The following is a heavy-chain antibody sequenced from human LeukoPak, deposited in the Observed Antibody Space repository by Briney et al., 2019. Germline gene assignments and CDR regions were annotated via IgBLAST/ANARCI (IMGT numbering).Heavy chain of an antibody. J-gene: IGHJ4*02. D-gene: IGHD3-22*01. Sequence: RSGGSLRLSCAASGFTFDEYAIHWVRQAPGKGLEWVSLISGDGGSTYYADSVKGRFTISRDNSKNSLYLQMNSLRTEDTALYYCGEDMWQFGEVDYDDWGQGTLVTVSS. CDR3: GEDMWQFGEVDYDD. CDR1: GFTFDEYA. CDR2: ISGDGGST. V-gene: IGHV3-43*02.